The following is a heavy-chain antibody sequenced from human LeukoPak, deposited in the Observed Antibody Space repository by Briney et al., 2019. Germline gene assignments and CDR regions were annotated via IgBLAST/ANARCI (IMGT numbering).Heavy chain of an antibody. J-gene: IGHJ4*02. CDR1: GFTFSSYS. V-gene: IGHV3-21*01. D-gene: IGHD3-10*01. CDR3: ARNLPYNYYGSGSYYTAIDY. CDR2: ISSSSSYI. Sequence: GGSLRLSCAASGFTFSSYSMNWVRQAPGKGLEWVSSISSSSSYIYYADSVKGRFTISRDNAKNSLYLQMNSLRAEDTAVCYCARNLPYNYYGSGSYYTAIDYWGQGTLVTVSS.